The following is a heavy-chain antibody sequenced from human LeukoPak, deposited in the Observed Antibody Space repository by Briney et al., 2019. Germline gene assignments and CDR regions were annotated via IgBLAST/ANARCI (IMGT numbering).Heavy chain of an antibody. CDR1: GYTFTGYY. CDR3: ARHPGAGPDAFDT. Sequence: ASVKVSCKASGYTFTGYYMHWVRQAPGQGLEWMGWINPNSGGTNYAQKFQGRVTMTRDTSISTAYMELSRLRSDDTAVYYCARHPGAGPDAFDTWGQGTMVTVSS. V-gene: IGHV1-2*02. J-gene: IGHJ3*02. CDR2: INPNSGGT. D-gene: IGHD7-27*01.